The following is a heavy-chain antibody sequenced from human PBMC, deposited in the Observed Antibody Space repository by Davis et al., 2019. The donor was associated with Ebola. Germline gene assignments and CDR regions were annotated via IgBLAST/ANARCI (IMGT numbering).Heavy chain of an antibody. CDR3: ARVRLRRQFDY. D-gene: IGHD3-16*01. Sequence: ASVKVSCKASGYIFTSYAIHWVRQAPGQGLEWMGWISAYNGNTNYAQKLQGRVTMTTDTSTSTAYMELRSLRSDDTAVYYCARVRLRRQFDYWGQGTLVTVSS. J-gene: IGHJ4*02. V-gene: IGHV1-18*01. CDR2: ISAYNGNT. CDR1: GYIFTSYA.